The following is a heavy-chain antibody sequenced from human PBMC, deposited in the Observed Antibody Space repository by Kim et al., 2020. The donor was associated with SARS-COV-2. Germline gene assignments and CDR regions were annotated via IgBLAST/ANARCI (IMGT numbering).Heavy chain of an antibody. J-gene: IGHJ4*02. CDR3: ARDLRTVGTTDFDY. Sequence: YAQKFQGRVTWTTDKSTSTAYMELRSLRSDDTAVYYCARDLRTVGTTDFDYWGQGTLVNVSS. D-gene: IGHD1-26*01. V-gene: IGHV1-18*01.